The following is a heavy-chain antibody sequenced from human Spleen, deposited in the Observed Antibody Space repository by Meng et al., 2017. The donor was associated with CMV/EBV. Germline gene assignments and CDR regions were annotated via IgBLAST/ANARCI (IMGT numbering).Heavy chain of an antibody. D-gene: IGHD6-6*01. V-gene: IGHV3-15*01. J-gene: IGHJ4*02. CDR1: GFPFSNAW. CDR3: TTYGAARKFDY. CDR2: IKTKTEGGTT. Sequence: CAASGFPFSNAWMSWVRQAPGKGLEWVGRIKTKTEGGTTDYGAPVKGRFTISRDDSKNTLYLQMNSLKTEDTAVYYCTTYGAARKFDYWGQGTLVTAPQ.